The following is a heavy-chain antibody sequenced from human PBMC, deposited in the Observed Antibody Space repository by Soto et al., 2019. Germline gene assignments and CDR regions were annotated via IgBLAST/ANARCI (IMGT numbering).Heavy chain of an antibody. D-gene: IGHD4-4*01. CDR3: VKPPVITASYYYYDMDV. J-gene: IGHJ6*02. Sequence: GGSLRLSCAASGFTFSTYPMSWVRQAPGKGLEWVSGISGSGISTYYTDSVKGRFTISRDNPKNTVFLQMNSLRDEDTAVYYCVKPPVITASYYYYDMDVWGQGTTVTVSS. CDR2: ISGSGIST. V-gene: IGHV3-23*01. CDR1: GFTFSTYP.